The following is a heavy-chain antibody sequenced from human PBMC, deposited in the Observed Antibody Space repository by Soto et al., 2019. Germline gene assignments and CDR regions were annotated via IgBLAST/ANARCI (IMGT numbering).Heavy chain of an antibody. J-gene: IGHJ3*02. D-gene: IGHD3-10*01. Sequence: LSLTCAVSGGSISSGGYSWSWIRQPPGKGLEWIGYIYHSGSTYYNPSLKSRVTISVDRSKNQFSLKLSSVTAADTAVYYCARAHGSGWGAFDIWGQGTMVTVSS. V-gene: IGHV4-30-2*01. CDR1: GGSISSGGYS. CDR3: ARAHGSGWGAFDI. CDR2: IYHSGST.